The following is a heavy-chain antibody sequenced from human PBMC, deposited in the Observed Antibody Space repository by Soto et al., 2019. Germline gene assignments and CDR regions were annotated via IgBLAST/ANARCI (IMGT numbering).Heavy chain of an antibody. Sequence: QVQLQESGPGLVKPSQTLSLTCTVSGGSISSGGYYWSWIRQHPGKGLEWIGYIYYSGSTYYNPSLRGRVTISVDTSKNQFSLELSSVTGADTAVYYCARERMITFGGVIVIPDDAFDIWGQGTMVTVSS. CDR1: GGSISSGGYY. CDR2: IYYSGST. CDR3: ARERMITFGGVIVIPDDAFDI. V-gene: IGHV4-31*03. J-gene: IGHJ3*02. D-gene: IGHD3-16*02.